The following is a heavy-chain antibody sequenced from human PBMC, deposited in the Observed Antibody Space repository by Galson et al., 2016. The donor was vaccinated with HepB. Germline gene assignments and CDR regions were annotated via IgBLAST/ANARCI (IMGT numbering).Heavy chain of an antibody. V-gene: IGHV1-69*13. CDR3: ARGSLLTGYYSVDD. J-gene: IGHJ4*02. Sequence: SVKVSCKASGGTFSSYAISWVRQAPGQGLEWMGGIIPLFGATNYAQKFQGRVTITADESTITAHMELSSLRSEDTAVYYCARGSLLTGYYSVDDWGQGTLVTVSS. D-gene: IGHD3-9*01. CDR1: GGTFSSYA. CDR2: IIPLFGAT.